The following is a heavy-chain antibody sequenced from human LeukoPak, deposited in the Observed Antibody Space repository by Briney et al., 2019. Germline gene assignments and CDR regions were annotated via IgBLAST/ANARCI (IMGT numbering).Heavy chain of an antibody. Sequence: PGGSLRLSCAASAFTFSSYGMHWVRQAPGKGLEWVAVIWYDGGNKYYADSVKGRFTISRDNSKNTLYLQMNSLRAEDTAVYYCARGSGRYDILTGYYSSSDFDYWGQGTLVTVSS. J-gene: IGHJ4*02. CDR3: ARGSGRYDILTGYYSSSDFDY. V-gene: IGHV3-33*08. CDR1: AFTFSSYG. CDR2: IWYDGGNK. D-gene: IGHD3-9*01.